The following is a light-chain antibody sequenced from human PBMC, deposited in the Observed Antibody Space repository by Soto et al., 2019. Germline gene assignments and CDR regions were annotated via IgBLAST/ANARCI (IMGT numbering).Light chain of an antibody. CDR1: QSVLYSSNNKNY. V-gene: IGKV4-1*01. J-gene: IGKJ2*03. Sequence: DIVMTQSPDSLAVSLGERATINCKSSQSVLYSSNNKNYLAWYQEKPGQPPKQLIYWASTRESGVHDRFSGSGSGTDFTLTISSRQAEDVAVYYCQQYYSSPYSFGQGTKLEIK. CDR3: QQYYSSPYS. CDR2: WAS.